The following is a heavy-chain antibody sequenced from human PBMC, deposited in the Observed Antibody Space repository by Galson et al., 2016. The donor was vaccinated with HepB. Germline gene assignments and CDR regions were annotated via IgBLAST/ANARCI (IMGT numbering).Heavy chain of an antibody. V-gene: IGHV4-39*01. J-gene: IGHJ3*02. D-gene: IGHD5-18*01. CDR2: ISYSGNT. CDR3: AGGKYTYGSFHTLDI. Sequence: SETLSLTCTVSGDSISRSSYYWGWIRQPPGKGLEWIGTISYSGNTYYNPPLMGRVSISMDTSKSQFSLRLSSVTAADTAVYYCAGGKYTYGSFHTLDIWGQGTVVTVSS. CDR1: GDSISRSSYY.